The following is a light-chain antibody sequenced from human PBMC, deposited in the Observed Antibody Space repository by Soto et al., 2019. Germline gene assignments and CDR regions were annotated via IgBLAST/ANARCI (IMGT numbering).Light chain of an antibody. CDR2: WAS. CDR3: QQYYSAPFT. J-gene: IGKJ3*01. V-gene: IGKV4-1*01. Sequence: DIVVAQSPDSLAVSLGERATINCKSSQSVLFSSNNRNYLAWYQQKPGQPPKLLIYWASTRESGVPDSGSGSGTDFTLTISSLQAEDVAVYYCQQYYSAPFTFGPGTKVDIK. CDR1: QSVLFSSNNRNY.